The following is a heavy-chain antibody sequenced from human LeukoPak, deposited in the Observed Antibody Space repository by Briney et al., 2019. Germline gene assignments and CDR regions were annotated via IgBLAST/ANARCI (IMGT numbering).Heavy chain of an antibody. J-gene: IGHJ4*02. Sequence: SETLSLTCTVSDGSISSSSYYWGWIRQPPGKGLEWIGSIYYSGSTYYNPSLRSRVTISVDTSKSQFSLKLSSVTAADTAVYYCARGLTNGYTNFDYWGQGTLVTVSS. CDR1: DGSISSSSYY. CDR2: IYYSGST. D-gene: IGHD5-18*01. CDR3: ARGLTNGYTNFDY. V-gene: IGHV4-39*07.